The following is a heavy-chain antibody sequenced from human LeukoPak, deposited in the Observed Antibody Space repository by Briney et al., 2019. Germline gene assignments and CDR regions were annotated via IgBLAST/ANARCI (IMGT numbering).Heavy chain of an antibody. J-gene: IGHJ6*04. Sequence: ASVKVSCKASGYTFTSYGISWVRQAPGQGLEWMGWISAYNGNTNYAQKVQGRVTMTTDTSTSTAYMELRSLRSDDTAVYYCARDRGKVITMVRGNYGMDVWGKGTTVTVSS. V-gene: IGHV1-18*04. CDR2: ISAYNGNT. CDR3: ARDRGKVITMVRGNYGMDV. CDR1: GYTFTSYG. D-gene: IGHD3-10*01.